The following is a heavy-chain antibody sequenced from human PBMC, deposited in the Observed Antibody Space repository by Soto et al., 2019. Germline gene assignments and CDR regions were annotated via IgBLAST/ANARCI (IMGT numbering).Heavy chain of an antibody. V-gene: IGHV3-74*02. CDR1: GFTFSSYW. CDR3: AKWNGYGDF. Sequence: EVQLVESGGGLVRPGGSLRLSCAASGFTFSSYWMHWVRQAPGKGLVWVSRMNEDGGTTDYADSVKGRFTISRDNAKNTLYLQMNSLRVEDTAVYYCAKWNGYGDFWGQGTLVTVSS. CDR2: MNEDGGTT. J-gene: IGHJ4*02. D-gene: IGHD1-1*01.